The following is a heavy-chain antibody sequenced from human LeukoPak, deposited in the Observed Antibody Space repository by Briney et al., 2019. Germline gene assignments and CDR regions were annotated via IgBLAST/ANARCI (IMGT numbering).Heavy chain of an antibody. CDR2: MNPNIGDV. CDR1: GYTFATYD. CDR3: TRSNYGSYDY. D-gene: IGHD3-10*01. J-gene: IGHJ4*02. V-gene: IGHV1-8*01. Sequence: GASVKVSCKASGYTFATYDINWVRQATGQGLEWMGWMNPNIGDVSYAQKFQGRVTMTKDTSISTAYMELTSLTSEDTAVYYCTRSNYGSYDYWGQGTLVTVSS.